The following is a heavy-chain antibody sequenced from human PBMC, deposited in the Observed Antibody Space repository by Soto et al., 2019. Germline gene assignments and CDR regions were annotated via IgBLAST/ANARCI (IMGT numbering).Heavy chain of an antibody. V-gene: IGHV4-34*01. D-gene: IGHD3-10*01. Sequence: QVQLQQWGAGLLKPSETLSLTCAVYGGSFSGYYWNWIRQSPGKGLEWIGEINHSGSTNYNPSLNRRVTISVDTNKNQFSLNLSSLTAADTAVYYCARASYYGSGIGRYHAFDYWGQGTLVTVSS. CDR3: ARASYYGSGIGRYHAFDY. J-gene: IGHJ4*02. CDR2: INHSGST. CDR1: GGSFSGYY.